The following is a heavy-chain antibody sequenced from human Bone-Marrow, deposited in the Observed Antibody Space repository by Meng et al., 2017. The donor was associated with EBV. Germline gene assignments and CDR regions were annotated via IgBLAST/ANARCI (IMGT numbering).Heavy chain of an antibody. CDR3: ARAYFPSGSYRGYYFDY. CDR1: GDSVSSNRAA. V-gene: IGHV6-1*01. D-gene: IGHD1-26*01. CDR2: TYYRSKWYH. J-gene: IGHJ4*02. Sequence: RSVPGLGHPPATPSLTLAISGDSVSSNRAAWNRIRQSPSRGLEWLGRTYYRSKWYHDYAVSVKSRITINPDTSKNQFSLQLNSVTPEDTAVYYCARAYFPSGSYRGYYFDYWGQGTLVTVSS.